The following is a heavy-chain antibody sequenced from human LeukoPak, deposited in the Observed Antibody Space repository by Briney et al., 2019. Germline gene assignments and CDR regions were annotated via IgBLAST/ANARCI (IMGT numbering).Heavy chain of an antibody. J-gene: IGHJ4*02. CDR2: ISGSGDNTVMSGSGENT. CDR3: AGQGRFLEWLPYFDY. Sequence: GGSLRLSCAASGFTFSTTAMGWVRQAPGKGLEWLSVISGSGDNTVMSGSGENTYYADSVKGRFTISRDNSKNTLYLQMNSLRAEDTAVYYCAGQGRFLEWLPYFDYWGQGTLVTVSS. V-gene: IGHV3-23*01. D-gene: IGHD3-3*01. CDR1: GFTFSTTA.